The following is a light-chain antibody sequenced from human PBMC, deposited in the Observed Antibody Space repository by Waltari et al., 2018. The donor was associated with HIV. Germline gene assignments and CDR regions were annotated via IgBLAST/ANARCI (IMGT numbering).Light chain of an antibody. CDR1: SGPVSTTYY. CDR2: STN. Sequence: HTVVTQEPSFSVSPCGTVTLTRGSSSGPVSTTYYPSWYQQTPGQAPGTLIYSTNRCSCELPDRFSGSSLGNNAALTKTGSQADDESDYYCVLYMVSENWVFGGWTKLTVL. V-gene: IGLV8-61*01. CDR3: VLYMVSENWV. J-gene: IGLJ3*02.